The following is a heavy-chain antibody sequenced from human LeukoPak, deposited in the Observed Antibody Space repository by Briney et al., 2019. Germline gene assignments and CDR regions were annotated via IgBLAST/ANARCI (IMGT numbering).Heavy chain of an antibody. D-gene: IGHD6-13*01. CDR3: ARDLKSWPYY. CDR2: INWNGGST. J-gene: IGHJ4*02. CDR1: GFTFSSYA. V-gene: IGHV3-20*04. Sequence: GGSLRLSCATSGFTFSSYAMSWVRQAPGKGLEWVSGINWNGGSTGYADSVKGRFTISRDNAKNSLYLQMNSLRAEDTALYYCARDLKSWPYYWGRGTLVTVSS.